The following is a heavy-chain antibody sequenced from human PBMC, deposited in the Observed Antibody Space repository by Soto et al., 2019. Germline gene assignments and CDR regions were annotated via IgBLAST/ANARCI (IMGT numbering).Heavy chain of an antibody. CDR1: GFTFSDYY. CDR2: ITSSSSYT. D-gene: IGHD5-12*01. J-gene: IGHJ4*02. CDR3: ASSGGHAFEY. Sequence: QVQLVESGGGLVKPGGSLRLSCAASGFTFSDYYMSWIRQAPGKGLEWVSYITSSSSYTNYADSVKRRSTITGDNAKNSQKQHMNSLGAEDTAVYYCASSGGHAFEYWGQGTLVTVSS. V-gene: IGHV3-11*05.